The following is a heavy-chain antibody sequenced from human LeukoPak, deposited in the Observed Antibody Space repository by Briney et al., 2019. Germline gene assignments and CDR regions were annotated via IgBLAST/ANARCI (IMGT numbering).Heavy chain of an antibody. CDR3: AKPYDSSGYYPGWFQH. CDR2: ISGSGGST. CDR1: GFTFSSYA. D-gene: IGHD3-22*01. J-gene: IGHJ1*01. V-gene: IGHV3-23*01. Sequence: PGGSLRLPCAASGFTFSSYAMSWVRQAPGKGLEWVSAISGSGGSTYYADSVKGRFTISRDNSKNTLYLQMNSLRAEDTAVYYCAKPYDSSGYYPGWFQHWGQGTLVTVSS.